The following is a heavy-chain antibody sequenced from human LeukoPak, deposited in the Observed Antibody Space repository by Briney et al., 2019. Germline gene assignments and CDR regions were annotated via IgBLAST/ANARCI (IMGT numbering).Heavy chain of an antibody. J-gene: IGHJ6*02. V-gene: IGHV4-34*01. CDR2: INHSGST. Sequence: PGGSLRLSCAASGFTFSSYAMSWVRQPPGKGLEWIGEINHSGSTNYNPSLKSRVTISVDTSKNQFSLKLSSVTAADTAVYYCARGPGLYYYYYGMDVWGQGTTVTVSS. CDR3: ARGPGLYYYYYGMDV. CDR1: GFTFSSYA.